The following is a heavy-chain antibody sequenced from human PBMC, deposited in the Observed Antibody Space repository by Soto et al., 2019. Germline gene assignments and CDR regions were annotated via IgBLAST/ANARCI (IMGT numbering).Heavy chain of an antibody. CDR1: GFTFSSYA. V-gene: IGHV3-23*01. CDR3: AKDTRYADYVRWFDS. CDR2: ITASGGRT. J-gene: IGHJ5*01. Sequence: EVHLLESGGGLVQPGGSLRLSCTASGFTFSSYAMTWVREAPGRGLEGASGITASGGRTFYADSVKGRFTISRDNSRSTLYLQMNSLRAEDTAVYYCAKDTRYADYVRWFDSWGQGTLVTVSS. D-gene: IGHD4-17*01.